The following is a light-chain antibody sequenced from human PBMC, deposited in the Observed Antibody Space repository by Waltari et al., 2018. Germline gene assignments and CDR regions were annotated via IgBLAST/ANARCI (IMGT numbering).Light chain of an antibody. Sequence: EILLTHSPVTLSVSPGDRATLSCKASQSVRSYLAWYQHKPGQAPRLPISDASNRTSDIPAMFRGSGAGADDTLTISNVEPEDFAVYYCQQRHDWPLNFGAETKLKVK. V-gene: IGKV3-11*01. CDR1: QSVRSY. CDR2: DAS. J-gene: IGKJ4*01. CDR3: QQRHDWPLN.